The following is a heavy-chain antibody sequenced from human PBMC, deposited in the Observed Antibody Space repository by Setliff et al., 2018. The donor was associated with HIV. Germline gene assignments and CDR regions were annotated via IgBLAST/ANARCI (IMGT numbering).Heavy chain of an antibody. CDR1: GDSVSGYY. Sequence: SETLSLTCAVSGDSVSGYYWSWIRQSAGRGLEWIGRVHSSATSNYNPSLKGRVAMSVDTAKNQFSLKLTSVSAADTAVYFCARDRIEVIAETPHDAFDIWGRGTMVTVSS. V-gene: IGHV4-4*07. CDR2: VHSSATS. D-gene: IGHD6-13*01. CDR3: ARDRIEVIAETPHDAFDI. J-gene: IGHJ3*02.